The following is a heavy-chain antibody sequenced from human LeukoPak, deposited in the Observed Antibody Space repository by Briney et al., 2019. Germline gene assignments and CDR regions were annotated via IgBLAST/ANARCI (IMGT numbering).Heavy chain of an antibody. J-gene: IGHJ4*02. CDR2: ISYDGSNK. Sequence: PGGSLRLSCAASGFTFSSFGMHWVRQAPGKGLEWVAVISYDGSNKYYADSVKGRFTISRDNSKNTLYLQMNSLRAEDTAVYYCAKDRGPYSSGWTRYWGQGTLVTVSS. CDR3: AKDRGPYSSGWTRY. V-gene: IGHV3-30*18. CDR1: GFTFSSFG. D-gene: IGHD6-19*01.